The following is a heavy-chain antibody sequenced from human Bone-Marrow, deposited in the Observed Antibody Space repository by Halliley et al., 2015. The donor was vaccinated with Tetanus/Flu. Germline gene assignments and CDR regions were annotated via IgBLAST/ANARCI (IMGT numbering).Heavy chain of an antibody. CDR2: IYNSGNT. D-gene: IGHD3-9*01. V-gene: IGHV4-59*01. CDR3: ARDGGSHDILGGWSTRHYFDS. J-gene: IGHJ4*02. Sequence: GLVKPSETLSLTCTVSTDSISNYYWSWVRQAPGKGLEWIGYIYNSGNTKYNPSLERRVTILVDMSKNQFSLRLTSVTAGDTAMYYCARDGGSHDILGGWSTRHYFDSWGQGTLVSVSS. CDR1: TDSISNYY.